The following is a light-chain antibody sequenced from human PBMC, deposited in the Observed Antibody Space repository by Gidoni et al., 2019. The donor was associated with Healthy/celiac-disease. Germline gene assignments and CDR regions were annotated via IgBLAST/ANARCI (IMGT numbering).Light chain of an antibody. CDR3: QQYGSSPSGYT. J-gene: IGKJ2*01. V-gene: IGKV3-20*01. CDR2: GAS. Sequence: ELVLTQSPGTLSLSQGERATLSCRASQSVSSSYLAWYQQKPGQAPRLLIYGASSRATGIPDRFSGSGSGTDFTLTISRLDPEDFAVYYCQQYGSSPSGYTFGQGTKLEIK. CDR1: QSVSSSY.